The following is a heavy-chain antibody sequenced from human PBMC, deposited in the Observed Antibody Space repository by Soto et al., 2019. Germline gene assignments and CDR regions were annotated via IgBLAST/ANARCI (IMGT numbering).Heavy chain of an antibody. D-gene: IGHD3-16*02. CDR3: ARSHYETYYDYIWGSYRRISDYYYYYMDV. V-gene: IGHV1-46*03. J-gene: IGHJ6*03. CDR2: INPSGGST. CDR1: GYSFTSYY. Sequence: ASVKVSCKASGYSFTSYYMHWVLRAPGQGLEWMGIINPSGGSTSYAQKFQGRVTMTRDTSTSTVYMELSSLRSEDTAVYYCARSHYETYYDYIWGSYRRISDYYYYYMDVWGQGTTVTVSS.